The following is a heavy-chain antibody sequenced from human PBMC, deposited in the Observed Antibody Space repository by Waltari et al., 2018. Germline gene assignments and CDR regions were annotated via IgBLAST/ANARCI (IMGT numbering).Heavy chain of an antibody. J-gene: IGHJ4*02. CDR3: ARDSFPFYDSSGYYPDY. V-gene: IGHV3-7*01. Sequence: EVQLVESGGGLVQPGGSLRLSCAASGFTFNTYWMTWVRQAPGKGLGWVANIKEDGSEKYYVDFVKGRFTISRDNAKNALYLQMNSLRAEDTAVYYCARDSFPFYDSSGYYPDYWGPGTLVTVSS. CDR1: GFTFNTYW. CDR2: IKEDGSEK. D-gene: IGHD3-22*01.